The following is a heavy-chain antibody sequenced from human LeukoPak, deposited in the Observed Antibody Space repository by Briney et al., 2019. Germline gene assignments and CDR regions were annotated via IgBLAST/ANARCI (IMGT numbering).Heavy chain of an antibody. V-gene: IGHV3-23*01. Sequence: GGSLRLSCAASGFTFSTYAMSWVRQAPGKGLEWVSAISAPSSGGRTYYADSVKGRFTISRDNSKKTLSFQMNSLRAEDTAVYYCAKDREIATILGNGDFDYWGQGTLVTVSS. J-gene: IGHJ4*02. D-gene: IGHD5-24*01. CDR3: AKDREIATILGNGDFDY. CDR1: GFTFSTYA. CDR2: ISAPSSGGRT.